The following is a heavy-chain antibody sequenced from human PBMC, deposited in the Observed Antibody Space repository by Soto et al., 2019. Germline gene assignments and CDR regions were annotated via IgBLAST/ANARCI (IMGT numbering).Heavy chain of an antibody. Sequence: PGGSLRLSCAASGFPFNNYAMNWVRQAPGKGLEWVSSISGSADDTYYPDSVKGRFTISRDNSRNTLYLQMNSLRPEDTAIYYCAKNGYEYSTSSPWFDPWGQGTLVTVSS. D-gene: IGHD6-6*01. V-gene: IGHV3-23*01. CDR2: ISGSADDT. CDR1: GFPFNNYA. CDR3: AKNGYEYSTSSPWFDP. J-gene: IGHJ5*02.